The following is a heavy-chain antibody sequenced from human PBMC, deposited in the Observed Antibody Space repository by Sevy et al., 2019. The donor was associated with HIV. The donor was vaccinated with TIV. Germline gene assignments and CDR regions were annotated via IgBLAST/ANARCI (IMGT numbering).Heavy chain of an antibody. CDR3: ARDPDIVVVPAAIFFDY. J-gene: IGHJ4*02. CDR1: GYTFTSYG. D-gene: IGHD2-2*02. V-gene: IGHV1-18*01. Sequence: VKVSCKASGYTFTSYGISWVRQAPGQGLEWMGWISAYNGNTNYAQKLQGRVTMTTDTSTSTAYMELRSLRSDDTAVYYCARDPDIVVVPAAIFFDYWGQGTLVTVSS. CDR2: ISAYNGNT.